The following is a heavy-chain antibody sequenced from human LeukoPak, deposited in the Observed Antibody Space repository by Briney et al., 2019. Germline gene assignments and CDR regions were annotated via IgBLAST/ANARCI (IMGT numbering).Heavy chain of an antibody. D-gene: IGHD4-11*01. CDR3: AKSPNTVRPYYYYGMDV. CDR2: INGDGGST. J-gene: IGHJ6*02. CDR1: GFSFDDYA. Sequence: GGSLRLSCAASGFSFDDYAMHWVRQAPGKGLEWVSLINGDGGSTYYADSVKGRFTISRDNSKNSLFLQMNSLRTEDTALYYCAKSPNTVRPYYYYGMDVWGQGTTVTVSS. V-gene: IGHV3-43*02.